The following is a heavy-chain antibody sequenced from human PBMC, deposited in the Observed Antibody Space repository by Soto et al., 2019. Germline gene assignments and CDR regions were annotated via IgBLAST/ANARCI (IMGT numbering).Heavy chain of an antibody. CDR3: ARGYYDSSA. Sequence: ASVKVSCKASGYSFTSSYMHWMRQAPGQGLEWMGIINPIGGSTNYAQKFQGRVTMTSDTSTSTVYVELSSPRSEDTAVYYCARGYYDSSAWGQGTLVTVSS. J-gene: IGHJ5*02. CDR2: INPIGGST. CDR1: GYSFTSSY. V-gene: IGHV1-46*01. D-gene: IGHD3-22*01.